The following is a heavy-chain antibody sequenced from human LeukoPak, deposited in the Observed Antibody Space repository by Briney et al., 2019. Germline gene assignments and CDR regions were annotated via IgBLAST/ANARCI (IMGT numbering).Heavy chain of an antibody. V-gene: IGHV3-74*01. J-gene: IGHJ4*02. CDR3: ASLNVGYCSGGSCYSGIDSGSYFDY. Sequence: PGGSLRLSCAASRFTFSNYWMHWVRQAPGKGLMWVSRINPDGSTTNYADSVMGRFTISRDNAKNTLYLQMNSLRAEDTAVYYCASLNVGYCSGGSCYSGIDSGSYFDYWGQGTLVTVSS. D-gene: IGHD2-15*01. CDR2: INPDGSTT. CDR1: RFTFSNYW.